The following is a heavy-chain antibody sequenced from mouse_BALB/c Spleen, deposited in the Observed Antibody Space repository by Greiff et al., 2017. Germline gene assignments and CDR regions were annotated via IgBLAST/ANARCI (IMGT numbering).Heavy chain of an antibody. J-gene: IGHJ4*01. CDR2: ILPGSGST. Sequence: QVQLQQSGAELMKPGASVKISCKATGYTFSSYWIEWVKQRPGHGLEWIGEILPGSGSTNYNEKFKGKATFTADTSSNTAYMQLSSLTSEDSAVYYCARWDYYGYVYAMDYWGQGTSVTVSS. CDR3: ARWDYYGYVYAMDY. CDR1: GYTFSSYW. D-gene: IGHD1-2*01. V-gene: IGHV1-9*01.